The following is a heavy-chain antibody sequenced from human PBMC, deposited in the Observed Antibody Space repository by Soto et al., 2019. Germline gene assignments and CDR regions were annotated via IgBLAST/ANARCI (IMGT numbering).Heavy chain of an antibody. V-gene: IGHV4-59*08. Sequence: SETLSLTCSVSGGSISSYYWSWIRQPPGKGLEWIGYIYYSGSTNYNPSLKSRVTISVDTSKNQFSLKLSSVTAADTAVYYCARLKGQQLVPFDYWGQGTLVTVSS. D-gene: IGHD6-13*01. CDR1: GGSISSYY. CDR3: ARLKGQQLVPFDY. J-gene: IGHJ4*02. CDR2: IYYSGST.